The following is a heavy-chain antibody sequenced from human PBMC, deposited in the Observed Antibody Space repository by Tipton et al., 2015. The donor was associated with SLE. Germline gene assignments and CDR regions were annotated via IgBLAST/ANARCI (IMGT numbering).Heavy chain of an antibody. D-gene: IGHD3-3*01. CDR2: VFYSGGP. Sequence: TLSLTCAVSGDSIRSHYWSWIRQPPGKGPEWIGYVFYSGGPNYNPSLKSRVTISADTSKNQLSLSLRSVTAADTAVYYCARIFGGYYPYDAFDVWGQGTMVTVSS. CDR3: ARIFGGYYPYDAFDV. J-gene: IGHJ3*01. CDR1: GDSIRSHY. V-gene: IGHV4-59*11.